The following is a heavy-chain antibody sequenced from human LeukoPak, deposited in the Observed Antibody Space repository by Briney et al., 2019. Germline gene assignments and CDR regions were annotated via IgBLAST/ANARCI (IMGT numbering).Heavy chain of an antibody. D-gene: IGHD3-10*01. CDR2: IAPSSGTT. Sequence: ASVKVSCKASGYTFTSNYMRWVRQAPGQGLEWMGVIAPSSGTTSYAQKFQGRVTMTRDTSTSTLSMELSSLTSEDTAVYYCARASGSSAVPFDYWGQGTLVTVSS. J-gene: IGHJ4*02. CDR3: ARASGSSAVPFDY. V-gene: IGHV1-46*01. CDR1: GYTFTSNY.